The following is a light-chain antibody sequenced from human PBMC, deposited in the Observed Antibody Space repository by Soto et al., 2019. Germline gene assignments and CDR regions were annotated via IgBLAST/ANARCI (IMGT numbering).Light chain of an antibody. V-gene: IGKV3-20*01. CDR2: GAS. CDR1: QSVSSSY. Sequence: EIVLTQSPGTLSLSPGERATLSCRASQSVSSSYLAWYQQKPGQAPRLLIYGASSRATGIPDRFSGSGSGTDFTLTISRLEPEDFAVYYCQQYGSSPHWYTFGQGTKLEIK. CDR3: QQYGSSPHWYT. J-gene: IGKJ2*01.